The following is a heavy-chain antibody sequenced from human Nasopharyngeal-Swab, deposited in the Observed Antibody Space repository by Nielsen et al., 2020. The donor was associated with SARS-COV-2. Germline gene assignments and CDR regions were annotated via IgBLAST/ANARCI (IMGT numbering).Heavy chain of an antibody. D-gene: IGHD6-13*01. Sequence: GESLKISCTAYGFTFGDYGMTWVRQAPGKGLEWVANINHDGSQKYYVDSVKGRFTISRDNSKNSIYLQMDRLRVEDTAVYYCARESSAADYWGQGTLVTVSS. CDR2: INHDGSQK. CDR3: ARESSAADY. CDR1: GFTFGDYG. V-gene: IGHV3-7*01. J-gene: IGHJ1*01.